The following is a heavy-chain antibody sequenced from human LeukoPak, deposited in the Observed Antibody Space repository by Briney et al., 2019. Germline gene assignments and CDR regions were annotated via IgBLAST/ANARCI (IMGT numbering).Heavy chain of an antibody. D-gene: IGHD3-3*01. J-gene: IGHJ4*02. V-gene: IGHV1-8*01. Sequence: ASVKVSCKASGYTFSSYDINWVRQASGQGLEWMGWMNPSSGNTGYAQKFQGRLTITKNTSISTAYMELSSLRSEDTAVYYCARIGYYDFWSGHSYYFDHWGQGTPVTVSS. CDR3: ARIGYYDFWSGHSYYFDH. CDR2: MNPSSGNT. CDR1: GYTFSSYD.